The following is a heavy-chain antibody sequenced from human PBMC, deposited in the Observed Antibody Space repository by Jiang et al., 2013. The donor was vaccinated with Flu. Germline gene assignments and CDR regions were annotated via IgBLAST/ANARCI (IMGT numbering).Heavy chain of an antibody. CDR1: GGSISSYY. V-gene: IGHV4-59*01. J-gene: IGHJ4*02. Sequence: LLKPSETLSLTCTVSGGSISSYYWSWIRQPPGKGLEWIGYIYYSGSTNYNPSLKSRVTISVDTSNNQFSLKLSSVIAADTAVYYCARGAGYFDYWGQGTLVTVSS. CDR3: ARGAGYFDY. D-gene: IGHD4/OR15-4a*01. CDR2: IYYSGST.